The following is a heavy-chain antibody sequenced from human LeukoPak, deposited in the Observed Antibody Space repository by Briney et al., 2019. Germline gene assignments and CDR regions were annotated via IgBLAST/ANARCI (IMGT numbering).Heavy chain of an antibody. Sequence: PSETLSLTCTVSGGSFSTYYWSWIRQPPGKGLEWIGYIYYSGSTNYNPSLKSRVTISVDTSKNQFSLKLSSVTAADTAVYYCARGPYDFWSGPPYYYYGMDVWGQGTTVTVSS. CDR3: ARGPYDFWSGPPYYYYGMDV. D-gene: IGHD3-3*01. J-gene: IGHJ6*02. V-gene: IGHV4-59*01. CDR2: IYYSGST. CDR1: GGSFSTYY.